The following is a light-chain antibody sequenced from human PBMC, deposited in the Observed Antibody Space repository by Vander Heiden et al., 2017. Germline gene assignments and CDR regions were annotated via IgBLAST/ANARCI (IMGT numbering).Light chain of an antibody. J-gene: IGKJ1*01. V-gene: IGKV1-33*01. CDR3: QQYDNLPRT. Sequence: DIQMTQSPSSLSASVGDRVTITCQASQDISNDLNWYQQKPGKAPKLLIYDASNLERGVPSRFSGSGSGTDFTFTISSRKPEDIATYYCQQYDNLPRTLGKGTKVEIK. CDR2: DAS. CDR1: QDISND.